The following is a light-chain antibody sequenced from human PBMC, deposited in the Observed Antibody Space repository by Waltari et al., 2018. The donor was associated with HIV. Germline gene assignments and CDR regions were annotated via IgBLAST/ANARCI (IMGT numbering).Light chain of an antibody. V-gene: IGLV1-47*01. CDR1: SSNIGSNY. J-gene: IGLJ3*02. Sequence: QSVLTQAPSASGTPGQRVTISCSGSSSNIGSNYVYWYQQSPGSAPKLLIYKDDQRPSGVPDRVSDSKSGTSASLAISGLRSEDEAVYYCAAWDDSLSGVAFGGGTNVTVL. CDR3: AAWDDSLSGVA. CDR2: KDD.